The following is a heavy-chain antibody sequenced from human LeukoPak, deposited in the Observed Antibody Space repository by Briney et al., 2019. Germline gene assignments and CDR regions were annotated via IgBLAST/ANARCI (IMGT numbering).Heavy chain of an antibody. J-gene: IGHJ4*02. CDR3: ARDKIVGATLLDY. CDR1: GFTFSSYA. Sequence: PGGSLRLSCAASGFTFSSYAMHWVRQAPGKGLEWVANIKQDGSEKYYVDSVKGRLTISRDNANNLLYLQMDSLRAEDAAVYYCARDKIVGATLLDYWGQGTLVTVSS. V-gene: IGHV3-7*01. CDR2: IKQDGSEK. D-gene: IGHD1-26*01.